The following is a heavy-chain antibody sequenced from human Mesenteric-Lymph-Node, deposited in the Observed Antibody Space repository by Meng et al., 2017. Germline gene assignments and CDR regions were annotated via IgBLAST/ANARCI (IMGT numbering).Heavy chain of an antibody. CDR3: AKDISAGIGVTMMVGYYGMDV. D-gene: IGHD3-22*01. Sequence: GESLKISCAASGFTFSSYWMSWVRQAPGTGLEWVSVISGSGGSTHYADSVKGRFTISRDNAKNSLYLQMNSLRAEDTALYYCAKDISAGIGVTMMVGYYGMDVWGQGTTVTVSS. CDR2: ISGSGGST. CDR1: GFTFSSYW. J-gene: IGHJ6*02. V-gene: IGHV3-23*01.